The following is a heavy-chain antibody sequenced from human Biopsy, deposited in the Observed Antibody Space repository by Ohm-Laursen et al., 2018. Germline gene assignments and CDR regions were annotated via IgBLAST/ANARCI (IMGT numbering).Heavy chain of an antibody. V-gene: IGHV1-69*01. J-gene: IGHJ6*02. CDR1: GGAFTNYA. D-gene: IGHD6-19*01. CDR2: IITVSETA. Sequence: SSVKVSCKSSGGAFTNYAINWVRQAPGHGLEWMGGIITVSETAGYAERFQGRVTITADVTTTTAYMDLSGLRSEDTAVYYCVAYPSSGFFENNDDFAMDAWGQGTTVIVSS. CDR3: VAYPSSGFFENNDDFAMDA.